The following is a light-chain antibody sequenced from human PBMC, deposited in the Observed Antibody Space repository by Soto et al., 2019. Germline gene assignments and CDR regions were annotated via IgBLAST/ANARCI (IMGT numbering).Light chain of an antibody. J-gene: IGKJ4*01. V-gene: IGKV3-11*01. CDR3: QQRSHCPWLT. CDR2: VVF. Sequence: EIVLTQSPATLSLSPGERATLSCRASQSVNNYLAWYQQKPGQAPRLVIYVVFNRATGTPARFSGSGSGTDFTLTISSLEPEDFGVYYCQQRSHCPWLTFGGGTRVEIK. CDR1: QSVNNY.